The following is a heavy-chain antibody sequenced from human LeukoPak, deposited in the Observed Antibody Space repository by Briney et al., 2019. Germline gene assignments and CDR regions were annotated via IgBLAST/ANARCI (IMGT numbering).Heavy chain of an antibody. J-gene: IGHJ5*02. Sequence: SETLSLTCAVYGGSFSGYYWSWIRQPPGKGLEWIGEINHSGSTNCNPSLKSRVTISVDTSKNQFSLKLSSVTAADTAVYYCARVRNLRNWFDPWGQGTLVTVSS. CDR1: GGSFSGYY. CDR3: ARVRNLRNWFDP. CDR2: INHSGST. V-gene: IGHV4-34*01.